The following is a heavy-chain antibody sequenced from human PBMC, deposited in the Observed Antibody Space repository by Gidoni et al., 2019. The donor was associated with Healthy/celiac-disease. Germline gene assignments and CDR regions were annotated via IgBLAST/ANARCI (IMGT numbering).Heavy chain of an antibody. CDR1: GGTFSSYT. Sequence: QVQLVQSGDEVKQPGSSVQVSCKAYGGTFSSYTISWVRQAPGQGLEWMGRIIPILGIANYAQKFQGRVTITADKSTSTAYMELSSLRSEDTAVYYCATEEDTVEYWGQGTLVTVSS. D-gene: IGHD2-15*01. CDR3: ATEEDTVEY. V-gene: IGHV1-69*02. J-gene: IGHJ4*02. CDR2: IIPILGIA.